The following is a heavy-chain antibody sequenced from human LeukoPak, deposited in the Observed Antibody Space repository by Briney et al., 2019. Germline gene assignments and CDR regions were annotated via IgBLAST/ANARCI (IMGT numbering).Heavy chain of an antibody. CDR1: GFTFSSYA. CDR2: ISGSGGST. D-gene: IGHD3-3*01. J-gene: IGHJ4*02. Sequence: GGSLRLYCAASGFTFSSYAMSWVRQAPGKGLEWVSAISGSGGSTYYADSVKGRFTISRDNSKNTLYLQMNSLRAEDTAVYYCAKVGLRFLEWLLPLDYWGQGTLVTVSS. V-gene: IGHV3-23*01. CDR3: AKVGLRFLEWLLPLDY.